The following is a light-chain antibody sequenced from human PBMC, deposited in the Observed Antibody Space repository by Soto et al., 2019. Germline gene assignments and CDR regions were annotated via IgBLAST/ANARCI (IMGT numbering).Light chain of an antibody. CDR2: GNS. CDR3: HSYESSLGGYV. CDR1: SSNIGAGYD. J-gene: IGLJ1*01. V-gene: IGLV1-40*01. Sequence: QSVLTQPPSVSGAPGQRVTISCTGSSSNIGAGYDVHWYQQLPGTAPKLHIYGNSNRPSGVPDRFSGSKSGTSASLAITGLQAEVEDEYYCHSYESSLGGYVFGTGTKLTVL.